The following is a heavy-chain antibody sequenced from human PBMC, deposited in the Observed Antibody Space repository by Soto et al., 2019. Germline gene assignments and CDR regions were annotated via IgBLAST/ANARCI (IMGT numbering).Heavy chain of an antibody. CDR2: ISAYNGNT. J-gene: IGHJ6*02. V-gene: IGHV1-18*04. Sequence: ASVKVSYKASGYTFTSYGISWVRQAPGQGLEWMGWISAYNGNTNYAQKLQGRVTITTDTSTSTANMELRSLRADDTPVYYCARDIWAQPSSRWYGRILDYYYGMDVWG. D-gene: IGHD6-19*01. CDR3: ARDIWAQPSSRWYGRILDYYYGMDV. CDR1: GYTFTSYG.